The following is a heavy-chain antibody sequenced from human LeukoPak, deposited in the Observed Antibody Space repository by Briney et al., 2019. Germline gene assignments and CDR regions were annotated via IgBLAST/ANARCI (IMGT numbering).Heavy chain of an antibody. D-gene: IGHD3-3*01. Sequence: SETLSLTCTVSGGSISSSSYYWGWIRQPPGQGLEWIGSIYYSGSTYYNPSLKSRVTISVDTSKNQFSLKLSSVTAADTAVYYCARLSRGITIFGPLDYWGQGTLVTVSS. CDR3: ARLSRGITIFGPLDY. V-gene: IGHV4-39*01. J-gene: IGHJ4*02. CDR1: GGSISSSSYY. CDR2: IYYSGST.